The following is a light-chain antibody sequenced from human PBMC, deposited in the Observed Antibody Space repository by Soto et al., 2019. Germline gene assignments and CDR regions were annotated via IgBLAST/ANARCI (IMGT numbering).Light chain of an antibody. V-gene: IGLV2-14*01. CDR3: SSYTSSSTPYV. Sequence: QSALPQPASVSGSPGQSITISCTGTSSDVGGYNYVSWYQQHPGKAPKLMMSEVSNRPSGVSKRFSGSKSGNTASLTISGLQAEDEADYYCSSYTSSSTPYVFGTGTKLTVL. J-gene: IGLJ1*01. CDR2: EVS. CDR1: SSDVGGYNY.